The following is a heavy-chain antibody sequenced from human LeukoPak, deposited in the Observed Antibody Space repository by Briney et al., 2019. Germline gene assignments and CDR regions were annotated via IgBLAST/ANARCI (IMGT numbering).Heavy chain of an antibody. V-gene: IGHV3-21*01. CDR1: GFTFSSYS. CDR3: ARAGVQLWYYFDY. CDR2: ISSSGGYI. Sequence: GGSLRLSCAASGFTFSSYSMNWVRQAPGKGLERVSAISSSGGYIYYADSVKGRFTISRDTAKNSLYLQMNSLRAEDTAVSYCARAGVQLWYYFDYWGQGTIVSVSS. D-gene: IGHD5-18*01. J-gene: IGHJ4*02.